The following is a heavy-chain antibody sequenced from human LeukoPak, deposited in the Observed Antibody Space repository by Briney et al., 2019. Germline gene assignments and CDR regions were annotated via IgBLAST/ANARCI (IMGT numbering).Heavy chain of an antibody. CDR1: GFTFSSYW. Sequence: GGSLRLSCAASGFTFSSYWMHWVRQAPGKGLVWVSRINSDGSSTSYADSVKGRFTISRDNAKNTVYLQMNSLRAEDTAVYYCARAPGGSEPFDYWGQGTLVTVSS. CDR2: INSDGSST. V-gene: IGHV3-74*01. CDR3: ARAPGGSEPFDY. J-gene: IGHJ4*02. D-gene: IGHD3-10*01.